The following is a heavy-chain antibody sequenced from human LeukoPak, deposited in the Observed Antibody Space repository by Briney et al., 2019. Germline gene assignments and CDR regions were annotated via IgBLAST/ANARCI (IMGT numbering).Heavy chain of an antibody. CDR1: GGSISSGSYY. D-gene: IGHD6-25*01. CDR2: IYTSGST. CDR3: ARSSVNYYYYMDV. Sequence: SETLSLTCTVSGGSISSGSYYWSWIRQPAGKGLEWIGRIYTSGSTNYNPSLKSRVTISVDTSKNQFSLKLNSVTAADTAVYYCARSSVNYYYYMDVWGKGTTVTVSS. V-gene: IGHV4-61*02. J-gene: IGHJ6*03.